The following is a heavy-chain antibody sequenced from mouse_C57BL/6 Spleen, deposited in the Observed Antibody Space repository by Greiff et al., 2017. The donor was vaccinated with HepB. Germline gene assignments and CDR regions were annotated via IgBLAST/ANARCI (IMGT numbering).Heavy chain of an antibody. V-gene: IGHV1-81*01. J-gene: IGHJ4*01. CDR1: GYTFTSYG. D-gene: IGHD3-2*02. Sequence: VQVVESGAELARPGASVKLSCKASGYTFTSYGISWVKQRTGQGLEWIGEIYPRSGNTYYNEKFKGKATLTADKSSSTAYMELRSLTSEDSAVYFCARAQATAMDYWGQGTSVTVSS. CDR3: ARAQATAMDY. CDR2: IYPRSGNT.